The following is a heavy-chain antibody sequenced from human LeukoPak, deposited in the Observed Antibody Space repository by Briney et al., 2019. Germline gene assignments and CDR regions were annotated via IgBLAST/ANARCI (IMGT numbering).Heavy chain of an antibody. J-gene: IGHJ1*01. CDR3: ATQPLYCSSTSCYRDFQH. CDR2: VDPEDGET. Sequence: GATVKISCKASGYAFTDYYMHWVQQAPGKGLEWMGRVDPEDGETIYAEKFQGRVTITADTSTDTAYMELSSLRSEDTAVYYCATQPLYCSSTSCYRDFQHWGQGTLVTVSS. D-gene: IGHD2-2*02. V-gene: IGHV1-69-2*01. CDR1: GYAFTDYY.